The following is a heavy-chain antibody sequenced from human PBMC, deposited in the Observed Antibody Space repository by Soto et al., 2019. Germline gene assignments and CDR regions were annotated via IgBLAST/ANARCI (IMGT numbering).Heavy chain of an antibody. CDR1: GGSFSGYY. V-gene: IGHV4-34*01. CDR2: INHSGST. J-gene: IGHJ4*02. D-gene: IGHD6-13*01. Sequence: QVQLQQWGAGLLKPSETLSLTCAVYGGSFSGYYWSWIRQPPGKGLEWIGEINHSGSTNYNPSLKSRVTISVDTSKNQFSLKRSSVTAADTAVYYCARAGYSSSWYQYWGQGTLVTVSS. CDR3: ARAGYSSSWYQY.